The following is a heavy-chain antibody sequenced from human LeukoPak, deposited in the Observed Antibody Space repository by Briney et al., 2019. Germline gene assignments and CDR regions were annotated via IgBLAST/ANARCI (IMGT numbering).Heavy chain of an antibody. Sequence: PSETLSLTCAVYGGSFSGYYWSWIRQPPGKGLEWIGEINHSGSTNYNPSLKSRVTISVDTSKNQFSLKLSSVTAADTAVYYCARLAVPDSSGWYYFDYWGQGTLVTVSS. CDR1: GGSFSGYY. CDR2: INHSGST. D-gene: IGHD6-19*01. V-gene: IGHV4-34*01. J-gene: IGHJ4*02. CDR3: ARLAVPDSSGWYYFDY.